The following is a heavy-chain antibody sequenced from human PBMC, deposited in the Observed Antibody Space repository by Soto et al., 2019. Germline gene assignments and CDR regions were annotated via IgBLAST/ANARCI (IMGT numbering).Heavy chain of an antibody. CDR2: IEHDGSEK. J-gene: IGHJ4*02. CDR1: GFTFSYYW. Sequence: EVQLVESGGGLVQPGGSLGLSCAASGFTFSYYWMSWVRQAPGKGLEWVANIEHDGSEKNYVDSVKGRFIISRDNAKNSLYLQMNSLRAEDTAMYYCASSMVRGIIYRFDYWGLGTLVSVSS. V-gene: IGHV3-7*01. D-gene: IGHD3-10*01. CDR3: ASSMVRGIIYRFDY.